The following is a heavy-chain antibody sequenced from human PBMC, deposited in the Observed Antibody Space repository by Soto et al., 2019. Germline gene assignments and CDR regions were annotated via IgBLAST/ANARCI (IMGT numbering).Heavy chain of an antibody. Sequence: SETLSLTCAVYGGSFSGYYWSWIRQPPGKGLEWIGEINHSGSTNYNPSLKSRVTISVDTSKNQFSLKLSSVTAADTAVYYCARGRGIITGTRNYYYYYGMDVWGQGTTVT. V-gene: IGHV4-34*01. CDR2: INHSGST. J-gene: IGHJ6*02. CDR3: ARGRGIITGTRNYYYYYGMDV. D-gene: IGHD1-20*01. CDR1: GGSFSGYY.